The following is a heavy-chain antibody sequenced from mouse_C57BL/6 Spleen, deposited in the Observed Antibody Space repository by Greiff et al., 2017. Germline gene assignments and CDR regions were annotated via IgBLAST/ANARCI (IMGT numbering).Heavy chain of an antibody. CDR1: GYAFSSYW. CDR2: IYPGDGDT. V-gene: IGHV1-80*01. CDR3: ARHYYGSSYFDY. D-gene: IGHD1-1*01. J-gene: IGHJ2*01. Sequence: QVQLKESGAELVKPGASVKISCKASGYAFSSYWMNWVKQRPGKGLEWIGQIYPGDGDTNYNGKFKGKATLTVDKSSSTAYMQLSSLTSEDSAVYYCARHYYGSSYFDYWGQGTTLTVSS.